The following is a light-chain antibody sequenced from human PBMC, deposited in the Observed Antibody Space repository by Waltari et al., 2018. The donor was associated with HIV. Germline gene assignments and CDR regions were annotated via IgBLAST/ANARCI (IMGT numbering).Light chain of an antibody. J-gene: IGLJ2*01. CDR3: AAWDDSLSGVI. CDR2: SNN. Sequence: QSVLTQPPSASGTPGQRVTISCSGSSSNIGINYVYWYQQLPGTAPKLLIYSNNQRPSWVPDRFSGSKSGTSASLAISGRRSDDEGDYYCAAWDDSLSGVIFGGGTKLTVL. V-gene: IGLV1-47*02. CDR1: SSNIGINY.